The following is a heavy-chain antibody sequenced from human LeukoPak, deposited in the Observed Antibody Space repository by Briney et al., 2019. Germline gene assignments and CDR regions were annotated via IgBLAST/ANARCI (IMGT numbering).Heavy chain of an antibody. Sequence: GGSLRLSCVASGFTFSFYWMGWVRQAPGIGLEWVANIKQDGSEKYYVDSVKGRFTISRDNAKNSLYLQMNSLRAEDSAMYYCARDEHQYYSESSGRFDYWGQGTLVTVSS. CDR2: IKQDGSEK. V-gene: IGHV3-7*04. J-gene: IGHJ4*02. CDR3: ARDEHQYYSESSGRFDY. CDR1: GFTFSFYW. D-gene: IGHD3-22*01.